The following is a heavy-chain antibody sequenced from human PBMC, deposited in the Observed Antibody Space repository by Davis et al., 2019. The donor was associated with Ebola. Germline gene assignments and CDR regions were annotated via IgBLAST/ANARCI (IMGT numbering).Heavy chain of an antibody. J-gene: IGHJ4*02. V-gene: IGHV4-34*12. D-gene: IGHD3-10*02. CDR2: IIHSGNT. Sequence: PGGSLRLSCAVSGGSINNYYWTWIRQPPGKGLEWIGEIIHSGNTNYNPSLKSRVTISGETSRNQFSLKLSSVTAADTAVYYCARDVALWGQGILVTVSS. CDR1: GGSINNYY. CDR3: ARDVAL.